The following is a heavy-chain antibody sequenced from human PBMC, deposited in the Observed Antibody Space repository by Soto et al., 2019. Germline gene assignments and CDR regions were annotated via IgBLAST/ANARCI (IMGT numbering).Heavy chain of an antibody. CDR2: IYVTGAV. D-gene: IGHD2-21*01. CDR3: ARLRIATNNYKWFDP. J-gene: IGHJ5*02. V-gene: IGHV4-31*03. CDR1: GAALNSGNYY. Sequence: SETLSLTCSVSGAALNSGNYYWSWIRQVPGKGLEWIGHIYVTGAVDYNPSLRDRITISQDTSERQFSLNLRLVTAADTAVYYCARLRIATNNYKWFDPWGQGTLVAVSS.